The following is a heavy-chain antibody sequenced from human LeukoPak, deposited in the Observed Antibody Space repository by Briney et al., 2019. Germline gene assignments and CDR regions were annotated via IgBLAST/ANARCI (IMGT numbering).Heavy chain of an antibody. CDR1: GGTFSSYA. CDR3: ARESYYYDSSGYRYYFDY. Sequence: SVKVSCKASGGTFSSYAISWVRQAPGQGLEWMGGIIPIFGTANYAQKFQGRVTITTDESTSTASMELSSLRSEDTAVYYCARESYYYDSSGYRYYFDYWGQGTLVTVSS. CDR2: IIPIFGTA. V-gene: IGHV1-69*05. D-gene: IGHD3-22*01. J-gene: IGHJ4*02.